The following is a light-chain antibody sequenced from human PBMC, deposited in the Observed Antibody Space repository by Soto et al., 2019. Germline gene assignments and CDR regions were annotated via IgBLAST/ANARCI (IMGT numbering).Light chain of an antibody. CDR2: GAS. J-gene: IGKJ5*01. Sequence: EIVMTQSPATLSVSPGERATLSCRASQSVTSNLAWYQQKPGQAPRLLIYGASTRATGIPARFSVSGSGTEFNLTISSLQSEDFAVYDCQKDNNWPPNFGQGTRLEIK. CDR1: QSVTSN. V-gene: IGKV3-15*01. CDR3: QKDNNWPPN.